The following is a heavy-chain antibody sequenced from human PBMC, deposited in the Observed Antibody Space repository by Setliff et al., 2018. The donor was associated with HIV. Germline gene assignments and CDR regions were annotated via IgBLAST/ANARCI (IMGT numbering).Heavy chain of an antibody. CDR2: IYSTGST. CDR1: GPSINIHY. V-gene: IGHV4-59*11. Sequence: PSETLSLICTVSGPSINIHYWSWIRQSPGKGFEWIGYIYSTGSTNYNPSLQSRVTISMVASRNQFSLKVTSVTAADTAVYYCAKGAGFYGDYTFDHWGQGRQVTV. D-gene: IGHD4-17*01. J-gene: IGHJ4*02. CDR3: AKGAGFYGDYTFDH.